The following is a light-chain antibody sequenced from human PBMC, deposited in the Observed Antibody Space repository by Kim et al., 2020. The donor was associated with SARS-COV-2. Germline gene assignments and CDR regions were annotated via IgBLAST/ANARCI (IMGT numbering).Light chain of an antibody. CDR2: GAS. CDR1: QSVRIN. Sequence: EIVMTQSPDTLSVSPGERATLSCRASQSVRINVAWYQQRAGQAPRLLIYGASTRTTDIPVRFSGSGSGTEFTLTISSLQSEDFAVYYCQQYDSWPRTFGQGTKVDIK. CDR3: QQYDSWPRT. J-gene: IGKJ1*01. V-gene: IGKV3D-15*01.